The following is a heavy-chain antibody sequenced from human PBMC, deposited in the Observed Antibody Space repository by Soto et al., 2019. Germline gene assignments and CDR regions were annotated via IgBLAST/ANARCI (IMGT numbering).Heavy chain of an antibody. V-gene: IGHV1-69*04. Sequence: QVQLVQSGAEVKKPGSSVKVSCKASGGTFSSYAITWVRQAPGQGLEWMGRIIPILGIENYAQKFQDRVTINADKSTSTVYMELSSLRSEDTAVYYCARDRSSDPNYYYYMDVWGKGTTVTVSS. CDR2: IIPILGIE. CDR3: ARDRSSDPNYYYYMDV. CDR1: GGTFSSYA. D-gene: IGHD6-19*01. J-gene: IGHJ6*03.